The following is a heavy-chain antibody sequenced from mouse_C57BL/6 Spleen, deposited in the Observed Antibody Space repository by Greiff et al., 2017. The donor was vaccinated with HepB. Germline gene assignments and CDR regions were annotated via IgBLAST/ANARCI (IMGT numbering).Heavy chain of an antibody. Sequence: QVQLQQSGAELVKPGASVKLSCQASGYTFTEYTIHWVKQRSGQGLEWIGWFYPGSGSIKYNEKFKDKATLTADKSSSTVYMELSRLTSEDSAVYFCARHEDSYDYDGEVPFAYWGQGTLVTVSA. V-gene: IGHV1-62-2*01. CDR2: FYPGSGSI. D-gene: IGHD2-4*01. CDR1: GYTFTEYT. CDR3: ARHEDSYDYDGEVPFAY. J-gene: IGHJ3*01.